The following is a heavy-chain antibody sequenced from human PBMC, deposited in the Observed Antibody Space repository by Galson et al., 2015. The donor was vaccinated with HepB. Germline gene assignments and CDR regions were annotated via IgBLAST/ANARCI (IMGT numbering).Heavy chain of an antibody. CDR1: GGTFSSYA. J-gene: IGHJ6*03. Sequence: SVKVSCKASGGTFSSYAISWVRQAPGQGLEWMGGIIPIFGTANYAQKFQGRVTITADESTSTAYMELSSLRSEDTAVYYCARGATVGTHDFWSGYYNPNYYYYYMDVWGKGTTVTVSS. D-gene: IGHD3-3*01. V-gene: IGHV1-69*13. CDR2: IIPIFGTA. CDR3: ARGATVGTHDFWSGYYNPNYYYYYMDV.